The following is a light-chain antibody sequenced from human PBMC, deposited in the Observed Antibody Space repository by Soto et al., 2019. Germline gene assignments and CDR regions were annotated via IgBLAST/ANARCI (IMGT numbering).Light chain of an antibody. CDR3: SSYAGSNTVV. CDR2: DVT. J-gene: IGLJ2*01. Sequence: QSALTQPASVSGSPGQSITISCTGTSSDVGGYNYVSWYQQHPAKAPNLMIYDVTYRPSGVSNRFSGSKSGNTASLTISGLQAEDEADYHCSSYAGSNTVVFGGGTKLTVL. V-gene: IGLV2-14*03. CDR1: SSDVGGYNY.